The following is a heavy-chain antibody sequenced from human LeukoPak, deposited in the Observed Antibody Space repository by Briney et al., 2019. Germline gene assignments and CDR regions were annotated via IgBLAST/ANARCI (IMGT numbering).Heavy chain of an antibody. CDR2: TRNKANSYTT. D-gene: IGHD3-10*01. V-gene: IGHV3-72*01. Sequence: GGSLRLSCAASGFTFSDHYMDWVRQAPGKGLEWVGRTRNKANSYTTEYAASVKGRFTISRDDSKNSLYLQMNSLKTEDTAVYYCARVGYGSGNIDYWGQGTLVTVSS. J-gene: IGHJ4*02. CDR3: ARVGYGSGNIDY. CDR1: GFTFSDHY.